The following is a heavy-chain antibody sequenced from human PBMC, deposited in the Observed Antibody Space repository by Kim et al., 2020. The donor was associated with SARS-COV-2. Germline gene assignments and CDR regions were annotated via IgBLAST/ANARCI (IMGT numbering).Heavy chain of an antibody. Sequence: GGSLRLSCAASGFTFSDYYMNWVRQAPGKGLEWISFISTSGTDTFYSDSVKGRFTVSRDNANNSLYLQMNSLRAEDTALYYCAKDLFPRSDYSPFTVWG. CDR3: AKDLFPRSDYSPFTV. D-gene: IGHD3-22*01. J-gene: IGHJ3*01. CDR1: GFTFSDYY. V-gene: IGHV3-11*01. CDR2: ISTSGTDT.